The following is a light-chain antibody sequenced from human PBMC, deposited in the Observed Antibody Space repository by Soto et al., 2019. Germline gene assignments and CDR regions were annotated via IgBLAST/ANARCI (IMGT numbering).Light chain of an antibody. J-gene: IGKJ1*01. CDR1: QNTDKW. CDR3: QQYNTNPGT. CDR2: DAS. Sequence: DIHLTQSPAALSASVGDRVSLTCRASQNTDKWLAWYQHKPQKAPKLLIFDASTLESGVPSSFSGSGSGTGFTPTISSLQDDDFATYCCQQYNTNPGTFGPGTKVDIK. V-gene: IGKV1-5*01.